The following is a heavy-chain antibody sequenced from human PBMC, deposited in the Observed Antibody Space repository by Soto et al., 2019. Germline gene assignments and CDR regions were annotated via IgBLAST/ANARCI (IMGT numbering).Heavy chain of an antibody. CDR1: GGTFSSYA. CDR3: ARDNGYSSGWYRYHDY. CDR2: IIPIFGTA. D-gene: IGHD6-19*01. V-gene: IGHV1-69*06. J-gene: IGHJ4*02. Sequence: QVQLVQSGAEVKKPGSSVKVSCKASGGTFSSYAISWVRQAPGQGLEWMGGIIPIFGTANYAQKFQGRVKITADKSTGIAYMELSSLRSEDTAVYYCARDNGYSSGWYRYHDYWGQGTLVTVSS.